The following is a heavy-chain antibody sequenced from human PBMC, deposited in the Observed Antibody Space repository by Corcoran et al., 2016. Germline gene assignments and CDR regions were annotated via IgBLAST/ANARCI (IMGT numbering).Heavy chain of an antibody. CDR3: ASSLGYSSGWLFDY. D-gene: IGHD6-19*01. V-gene: IGHV6-1*01. Sequence: QVQLQQSGPGLVKPSQTLSLTCAISGDSVSSNSAAWNWIRQSPSRGLECLGRTYYRSKWYNDYAVSVKSRITIHPDTSKNQFSLQLNSVTPEDTAVYYCASSLGYSSGWLFDYWGQGTLVTVSS. CDR2: TYYRSKWYN. J-gene: IGHJ4*02. CDR1: GDSVSSNSAA.